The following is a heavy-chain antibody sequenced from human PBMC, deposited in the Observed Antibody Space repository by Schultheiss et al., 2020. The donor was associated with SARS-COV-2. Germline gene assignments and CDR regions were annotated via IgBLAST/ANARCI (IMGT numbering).Heavy chain of an antibody. J-gene: IGHJ5*02. Sequence: GGSLRLSCAASGFTFSSYAMHWVRQAPGKGLEWVAVISYDGSNKYYADSVKGRFTISRDNSKNTLYLQMNSLRAEDTAVYYCARDPIGRSGYYYNWFDPWGQGTLFTVSS. V-gene: IGHV3-30-3*01. CDR1: GFTFSSYA. D-gene: IGHD3-3*01. CDR3: ARDPIGRSGYYYNWFDP. CDR2: ISYDGSNK.